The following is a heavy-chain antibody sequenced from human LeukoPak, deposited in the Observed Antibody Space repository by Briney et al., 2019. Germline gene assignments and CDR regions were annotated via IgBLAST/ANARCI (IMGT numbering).Heavy chain of an antibody. CDR2: ISSSSSYI. CDR1: GFTFSSYS. V-gene: IGHV3-21*01. D-gene: IGHD3-22*01. Sequence: PGGSLRLSCAASGFTFSSYSMNWVRQAPGKGLEWVSSISSSSSYIYYADSVKGRFAISRDNSKNTLYLQMNSLRAEDTAVYYCAMGGYYYDSSGYYFWGQGTLVTVSS. CDR3: AMGGYYYDSSGYYF. J-gene: IGHJ4*02.